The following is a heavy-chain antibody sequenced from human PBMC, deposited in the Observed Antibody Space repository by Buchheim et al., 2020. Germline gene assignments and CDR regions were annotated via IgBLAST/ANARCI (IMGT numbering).Heavy chain of an antibody. D-gene: IGHD6-19*01. CDR2: INHSGST. CDR3: ARLIGRGWSLARFDY. Sequence: QVQLQQWGAGLLKPSETLSLTCAVYGGSFSGYYWSWIRQPPGKGLEWIGEINHSGSTNYNPSLKSRVTISVDTSKHQFSLTLSSVTAADTAVYYCARLIGRGWSLARFDYWGQGTL. V-gene: IGHV4-34*01. J-gene: IGHJ4*02. CDR1: GGSFSGYY.